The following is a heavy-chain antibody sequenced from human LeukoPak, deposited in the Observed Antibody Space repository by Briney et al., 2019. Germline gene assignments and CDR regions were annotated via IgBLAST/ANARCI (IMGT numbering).Heavy chain of an antibody. J-gene: IGHJ6*02. CDR2: ISSSGSTI. CDR3: VRERAAAGNFYGMDV. Sequence: GALRLSCAASGFTFSDYYMSWIRQAPGKGLEWVSYISSSGSTIYYADSVKGRFTISRDNAKNSLYLQMNSLRAEDTAVYYCVRERAAAGNFYGMDVWGQGTTVTVSS. V-gene: IGHV3-11*01. CDR1: GFTFSDYY. D-gene: IGHD6-13*01.